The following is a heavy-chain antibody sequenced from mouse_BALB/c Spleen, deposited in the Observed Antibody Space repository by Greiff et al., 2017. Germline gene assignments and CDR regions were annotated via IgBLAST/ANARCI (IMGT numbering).Heavy chain of an antibody. CDR1: GFTFNTYA. J-gene: IGHJ4*01. CDR3: VREAYYGSPYYYAMDY. CDR2: IRSKSNNYAT. Sequence: VQLQQSGGGLVQPKGSLKLSCAASGFTFNTYAMHWVCQAPGKGLEWVARIRSKSNNYATYYADSVKDRFTISRDDSQSMLYLQMNNLKTEDTAMYYCVREAYYGSPYYYAMDYWGQGTSVTVSS. D-gene: IGHD1-1*01. V-gene: IGHV10-3*03.